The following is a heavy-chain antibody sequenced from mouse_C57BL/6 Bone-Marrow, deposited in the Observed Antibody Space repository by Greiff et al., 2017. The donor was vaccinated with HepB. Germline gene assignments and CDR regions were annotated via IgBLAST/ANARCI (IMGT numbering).Heavy chain of an antibody. D-gene: IGHD1-1*01. CDR3: ARDYYGSSYDYFDY. Sequence: VQLQQSGAELARPGASVKLSCKASGYTFTSYGISWVKQRTGQGLEWIGEIYPRSGNTYYNEKFKGKATLTADKSSSTAYMELRSLTSEDSAVYFCARDYYGSSYDYFDYWGQGTTFTVSS. V-gene: IGHV1-81*01. CDR2: IYPRSGNT. CDR1: GYTFTSYG. J-gene: IGHJ2*01.